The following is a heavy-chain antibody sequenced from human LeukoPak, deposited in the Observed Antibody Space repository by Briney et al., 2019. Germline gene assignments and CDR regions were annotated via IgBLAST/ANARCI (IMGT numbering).Heavy chain of an antibody. V-gene: IGHV3-23*01. Sequence: GGSLRLSCAASGFTFSSYAVSWVRQAPGKGLEWVSAISGSGGSTYYADSVKGRFTISRDNSKNTLYLQMNSLRAEDTAVYYCAKGPIVVVTAHWFDPWGQGTLVTVSS. CDR2: ISGSGGST. J-gene: IGHJ5*02. D-gene: IGHD2-21*02. CDR1: GFTFSSYA. CDR3: AKGPIVVVTAHWFDP.